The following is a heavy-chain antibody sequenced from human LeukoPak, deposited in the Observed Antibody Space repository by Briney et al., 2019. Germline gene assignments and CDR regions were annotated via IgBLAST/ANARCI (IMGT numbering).Heavy chain of an antibody. J-gene: IGHJ4*02. CDR3: ARDLGINTGWYGFDY. V-gene: IGHV4-4*07. Sequence: SETLSLTCNVSGGSINVDYYTDYWSWIRQPAGKGLEWIGRIHATEITTYSPSFRSRVTLTLDKSLNQVSLHLASVTAADTAVYYCARDLGINTGWYGFDYRGLGILVTVPS. CDR2: IHATEIT. CDR1: GGSINVDYYTDY. D-gene: IGHD6-19*01.